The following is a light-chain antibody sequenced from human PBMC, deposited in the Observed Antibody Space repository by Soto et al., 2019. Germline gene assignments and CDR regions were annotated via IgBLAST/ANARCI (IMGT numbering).Light chain of an antibody. J-gene: IGLJ2*01. CDR2: DVS. Sequence: QSALTQPASVSGSPGQSITISCTGTSSDVGGYNYVSWYHQHPGKAPKLMIYDVSNRPSGVSNRFSGSKSGNTASLTISGLQAEDEADYYCSSYTSRSRMVFGGGTKLTVL. CDR3: SSYTSRSRMV. V-gene: IGLV2-14*01. CDR1: SSDVGGYNY.